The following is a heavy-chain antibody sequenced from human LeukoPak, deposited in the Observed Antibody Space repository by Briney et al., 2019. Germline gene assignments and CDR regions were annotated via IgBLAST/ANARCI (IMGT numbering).Heavy chain of an antibody. J-gene: IGHJ6*02. CDR2: MNPNSGNT. CDR1: GYTFTSYD. Sequence: ASVKVSCKASGYTFTSYDINWVRQATGQGLEWMGWMNPNSGNTGYAQKFQGRVTITADKSTSTAYMELSSLRSEDTAVYYCARDQSTYYYGSVTSYYYGMDVWGQGTTVTVSS. V-gene: IGHV1-8*01. D-gene: IGHD3-10*01. CDR3: ARDQSTYYYGSVTSYYYGMDV.